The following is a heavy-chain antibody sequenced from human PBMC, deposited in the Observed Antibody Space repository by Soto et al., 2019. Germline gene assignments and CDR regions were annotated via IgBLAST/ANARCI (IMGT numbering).Heavy chain of an antibody. J-gene: IGHJ6*02. V-gene: IGHV4-31*03. D-gene: IGHD6-13*01. CDR1: GGSISSGGYY. CDR2: IYYSGST. CDR3: ARCALYSSSWYYYYYGMDV. Sequence: QVQLQESGPGLVKPSQTLSLTCTVSGGSISSGGYYWSWIRQHPGKGLEWIGYIYYSGSTYYNPSPKSRVTISVDTAKNQCSLKLSSVTAADTAVYYCARCALYSSSWYYYYYGMDVWGQGTTVTVSS.